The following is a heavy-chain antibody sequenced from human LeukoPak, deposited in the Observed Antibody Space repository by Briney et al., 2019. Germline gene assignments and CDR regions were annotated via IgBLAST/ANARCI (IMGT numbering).Heavy chain of an antibody. CDR2: IYSGGST. CDR3: AKEGHCSGGSCYHYYYYYGMDV. D-gene: IGHD2-15*01. J-gene: IGHJ6*02. Sequence: PGGSLRLSCAASGFTFSSNYMSWVRQAPGKGLEWVSVIYSGGSTYYADSVKGRFTISRDNSKNTLYLQMNSLRAEDTAVYYCAKEGHCSGGSCYHYYYYYGMDVWGQGTTVTVSS. CDR1: GFTFSSNY. V-gene: IGHV3-53*01.